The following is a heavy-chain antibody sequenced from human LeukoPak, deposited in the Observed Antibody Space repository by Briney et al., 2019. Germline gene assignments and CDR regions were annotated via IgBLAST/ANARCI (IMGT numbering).Heavy chain of an antibody. CDR2: IYTSGST. CDR1: GGSISSYY. V-gene: IGHV4-4*07. D-gene: IGHD2-2*01. CDR3: ARGGSPFCISPSCQGAFDS. Sequence: SETLSLTCTVSGGSISSYYWSWIRQPAGKGLEWIGRIYTSGSTNYSPSLKSRVTMSVDTSKNQFSLKLSSVTAADTAVYYCARGGSPFCISPSCQGAFDSWGQGTLVTVSS. J-gene: IGHJ4*02.